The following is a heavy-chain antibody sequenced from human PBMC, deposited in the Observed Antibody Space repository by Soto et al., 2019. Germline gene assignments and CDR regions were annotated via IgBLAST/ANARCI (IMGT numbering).Heavy chain of an antibody. CDR1: GGSISSYY. CDR3: ARGHSGSDALDRIDY. CDR2: IYYSGST. D-gene: IGHD1-26*01. V-gene: IGHV4-59*01. Sequence: QVQLQESGPGLVKPSETLSLTCTVSGGSISSYYWSWIRQPPGKGLEWIGYIYYSGSTNYNPALKSRVTISVDTSKNQFSLKLSSVTAADTAVYYCARGHSGSDALDRIDYWGKGTLVTVSS. J-gene: IGHJ4*02.